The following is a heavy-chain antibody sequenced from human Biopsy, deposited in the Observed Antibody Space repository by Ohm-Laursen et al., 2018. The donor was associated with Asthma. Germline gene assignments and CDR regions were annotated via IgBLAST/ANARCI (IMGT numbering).Heavy chain of an antibody. CDR2: IYPEDSNT. J-gene: IGHJ4*02. CDR3: ARLAYGSGSFFDF. Sequence: ESLRISCKGFGSKFTKYWIGWVRQLPGKGLDWMGIIYPEDSNTKYSPSFQGQVTFSADKSISTAYLQWSSLKASDTAIYYCARLAYGSGSFFDFWGQGTLVTVAS. V-gene: IGHV5-51*01. D-gene: IGHD3-10*01. CDR1: GSKFTKYW.